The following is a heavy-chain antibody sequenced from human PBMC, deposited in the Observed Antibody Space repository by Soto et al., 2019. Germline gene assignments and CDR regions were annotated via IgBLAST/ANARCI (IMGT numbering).Heavy chain of an antibody. J-gene: IGHJ6*03. CDR3: ARIGYCSSTSCSNYYYYMDV. D-gene: IGHD2-2*03. V-gene: IGHV5-51*01. Sequence: GESLKISCKGSGYSFTSYWTGWVRQMPGKGLEWMGIIYPGDSDTRYSPSFQGQVTISADKSISTAYLQWSSLKASDTAMYYCARIGYCSSTSCSNYYYYMDVWGKGTTVTVSS. CDR2: IYPGDSDT. CDR1: GYSFTSYW.